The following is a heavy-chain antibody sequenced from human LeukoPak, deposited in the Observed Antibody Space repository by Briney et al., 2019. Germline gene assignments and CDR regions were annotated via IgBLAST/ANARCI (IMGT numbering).Heavy chain of an antibody. CDR3: ARDPGAWDDWFDP. CDR1: GGTLSSYA. CDR2: IIPIFGTA. J-gene: IGHJ5*02. D-gene: IGHD1-26*01. V-gene: IGHV1-69*01. Sequence: ASVKISCKASGGTLSSYAISWVRQAPGQGLEWMGGIIPIFGTANYAQKFQGRVTITADESTSTAYMELSSLRSEDTAVYYCARDPGAWDDWFDPWGQGTLVTVSS.